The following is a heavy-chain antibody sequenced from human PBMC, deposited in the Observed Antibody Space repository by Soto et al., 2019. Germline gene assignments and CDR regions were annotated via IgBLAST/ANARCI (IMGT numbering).Heavy chain of an antibody. J-gene: IGHJ6*02. V-gene: IGHV4-39*01. CDR1: GGSISSTSYY. CDR2: IFYTGST. Sequence: SETLSLTCTVSGGSISSTSYYWGWIRQPPGKGLEWIGNIFYTGSTYNNPSLKSRVTISIDTSRNQFSLKLISVTAADTAVFYSARQAVYSPMIRGVRFYNFNMDVWGQGTTVTFSS. CDR3: ARQAVYSPMIRGVRFYNFNMDV. D-gene: IGHD1-20*01.